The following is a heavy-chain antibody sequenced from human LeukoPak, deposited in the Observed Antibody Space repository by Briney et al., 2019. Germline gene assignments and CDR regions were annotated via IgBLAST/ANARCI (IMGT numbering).Heavy chain of an antibody. V-gene: IGHV3-21*01. Sequence: GGSLRLSCVVSGFTFKTYSMNWVRQAPGKGLEWVSSISSGGTYVDYADSVKGRFTISRDNSKNTVYLQMNSLRGEDTAVYYCARNIPVTRWGYWGQGTLVTVSS. CDR1: GFTFKTYS. J-gene: IGHJ4*02. CDR2: ISSGGTYV. D-gene: IGHD2-21*01. CDR3: ARNIPVTRWGY.